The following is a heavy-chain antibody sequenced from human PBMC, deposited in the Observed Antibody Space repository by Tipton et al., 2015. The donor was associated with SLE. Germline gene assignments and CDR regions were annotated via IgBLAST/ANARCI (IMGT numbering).Heavy chain of an antibody. CDR1: GGSFSGYY. V-gene: IGHV4-34*01. D-gene: IGHD3-10*01. CDR3: ARGKADYYGSGSFYYYYYYMDV. J-gene: IGHJ6*03. Sequence: AGLVKPSETLSHTCAVYGGSFSGYYWSWIRQPPGKGLEWIGEINHSGSTNYTPSLKSRVTISVDTSKNQFSLKLSSVTAADTAVYYCARGKADYYGSGSFYYYYYYMDVWDKGTTVTVSS. CDR2: INHSGST.